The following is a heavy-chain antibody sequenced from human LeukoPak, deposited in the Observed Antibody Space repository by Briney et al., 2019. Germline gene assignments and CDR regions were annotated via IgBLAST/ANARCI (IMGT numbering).Heavy chain of an antibody. D-gene: IGHD6-6*01. V-gene: IGHV4-34*01. J-gene: IGHJ4*02. Sequence: SETLSLTCTVSGGSISSYYWSWIRQPPGKGLEWIGEINHSGSTNYNPSLKSRVTISVDTSKNQFSLKLSSVTAADTAVYYCARVSSSSTVWGQGTLVTVSS. CDR1: GGSISSYY. CDR2: INHSGST. CDR3: ARVSSSSTV.